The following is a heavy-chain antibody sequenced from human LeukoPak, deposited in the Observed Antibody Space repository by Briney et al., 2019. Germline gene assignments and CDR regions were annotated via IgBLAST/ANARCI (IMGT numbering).Heavy chain of an antibody. D-gene: IGHD5-24*01. CDR1: GESFSSYY. V-gene: IGHV4-34*01. CDR2: LNHSGNT. Sequence: SETLSLTCAVYGESFSSYYWSWIRQPPGKGLEWIGELNHSGNTNYNPSLKSRVTISVDTSKNQFSLKLSSVTAADTAVYYCARVDGDGYNIPDYWGQGTLVTVSS. J-gene: IGHJ4*02. CDR3: ARVDGDGYNIPDY.